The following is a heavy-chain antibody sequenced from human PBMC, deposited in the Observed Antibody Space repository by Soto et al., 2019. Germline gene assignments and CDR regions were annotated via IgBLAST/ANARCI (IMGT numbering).Heavy chain of an antibody. Sequence: GGSLRLSCAASGLTFSSYWMSWVRQAPGKGLEWVANIKQDGSEKYYVDSVKGRFTISRDNAKNSLYLQMNSLRAEDTAVYYCARLRGRGWPNYFDYWGQGTLVTVSS. CDR1: GLTFSSYW. J-gene: IGHJ4*02. D-gene: IGHD6-19*01. V-gene: IGHV3-7*01. CDR2: IKQDGSEK. CDR3: ARLRGRGWPNYFDY.